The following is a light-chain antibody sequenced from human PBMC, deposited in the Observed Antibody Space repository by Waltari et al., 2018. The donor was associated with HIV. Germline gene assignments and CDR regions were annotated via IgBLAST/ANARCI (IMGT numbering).Light chain of an antibody. Sequence: QLVLTQSPSASASLGASVKVTCTLSSEYSHYAIAWHQQQPEKAPRYLMKGNRDGSYDKADGIRDRFSGSSSGAEGYLTISAPHLGDEADYYCQTGGTGIQVFGGGPKLTVL. CDR3: QTGGTGIQV. CDR1: SEYSHYA. V-gene: IGLV4-69*01. J-gene: IGLJ3*02. CDR2: GNRDGSY.